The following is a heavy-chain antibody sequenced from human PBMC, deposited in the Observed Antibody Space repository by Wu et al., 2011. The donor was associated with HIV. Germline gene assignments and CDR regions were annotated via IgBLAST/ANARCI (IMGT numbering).Heavy chain of an antibody. J-gene: IGHJ6*03. CDR1: GGTLSSYG. CDR3: ARDGISSNFYYYMDV. CDR2: IIPMFGTT. Sequence: QVQLVQPGAEVKKPGSSVKVSCTASGGTLSSYGISWVRQAPGQGLEWMGGIIPMFGTTSYAQKFQGRVTITADKSTSTAYMELSSLRSEDTAIYYCARDGISSNFYYYMDVWGKGTTVTSP. V-gene: IGHV1-69*06. D-gene: IGHD1-1*01.